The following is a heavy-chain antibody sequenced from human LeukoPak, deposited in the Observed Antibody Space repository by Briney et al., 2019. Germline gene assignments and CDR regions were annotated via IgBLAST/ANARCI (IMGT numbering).Heavy chain of an antibody. J-gene: IGHJ6*03. V-gene: IGHV4-39*01. D-gene: IGHD2-21*02. CDR1: LGSVNSAIHY. CDR3: ARRTGDTRRIYYYYYMDV. Sequence: PETPSLTSTVPLGSVNSAIHYCAWIRQPPGRGLEYIGNVYHSGAIDYNTSHKNRVTISMDTSKNQFYLKLTSVTAADTAVYYCARRTGDTRRIYYYYYMDVWGKGTTVIVS. CDR2: VYHSGAI.